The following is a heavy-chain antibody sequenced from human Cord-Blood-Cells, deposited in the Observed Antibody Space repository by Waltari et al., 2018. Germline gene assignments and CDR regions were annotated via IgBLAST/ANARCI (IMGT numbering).Heavy chain of an antibody. V-gene: IGHV1-69*09. CDR3: AREIGTGDPVPRASEYYFDY. CDR1: GGTFSSYA. Sequence: QVQLVQSGAEVKKPGSSVKVSCKASGGTFSSYAISWVRQAPGQGLEWMGRIIPILGIANYAQKFQGRVTITADKSTSTAYMELSSLRSEDTAVYYCAREIGTGDPVPRASEYYFDYWGQGTLVTVSS. J-gene: IGHJ4*02. CDR2: IIPILGIA. D-gene: IGHD7-27*01.